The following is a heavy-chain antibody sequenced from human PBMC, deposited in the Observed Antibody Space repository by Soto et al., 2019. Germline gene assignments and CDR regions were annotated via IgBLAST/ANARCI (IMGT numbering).Heavy chain of an antibody. CDR3: AKDQSSSWYFDY. CDR1: GFTFSTYA. J-gene: IGHJ4*02. CDR2: ISGSGGST. D-gene: IGHD6-13*01. Sequence: GGSLRLPGEASGFTFSTYAMSWVRQAPGKGLEWVSAISGSGGSTYYADSVKGRFTISRDNSKNTLYLQMNSLRAEDTAVYYCAKDQSSSWYFDYWGQGTLVTVSS. V-gene: IGHV3-23*01.